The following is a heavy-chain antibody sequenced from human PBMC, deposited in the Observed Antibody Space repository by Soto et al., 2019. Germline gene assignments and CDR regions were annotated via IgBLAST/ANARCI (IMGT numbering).Heavy chain of an antibody. V-gene: IGHV1-24*01. CDR1: GYTLTELS. CDR3: APGPTVTTKGGEDNWFDL. D-gene: IGHD4-17*01. Sequence: ASVKVSCKVSGYTLTELSMHWVRQAPGKGLEWMGGFDPGDGETIYAQKFQGRVTMTEDTSTDTAYMELSSLRSEDTAVYYCAPGPTVTTKGGEDNWFDLWGQGTLVTVSS. CDR2: FDPGDGET. J-gene: IGHJ5*02.